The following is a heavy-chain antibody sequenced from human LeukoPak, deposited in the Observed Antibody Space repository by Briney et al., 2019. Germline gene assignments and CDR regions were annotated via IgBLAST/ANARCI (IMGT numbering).Heavy chain of an antibody. V-gene: IGHV1-18*01. CDR2: ISTYNGNT. CDR1: GYTFTSYG. CDR3: ARVGITMVRGVIVDPNYYYYMDV. J-gene: IGHJ6*03. D-gene: IGHD3-10*01. Sequence: ASMKVSCKASGYTFTSYGISWVRQAPGQGLEWMGWISTYNGNTNYAQNLQGRVTMTTDTSTSTAYMELRSLRSDDTAVYYCARVGITMVRGVIVDPNYYYYMDVWGKGTTVTVSS.